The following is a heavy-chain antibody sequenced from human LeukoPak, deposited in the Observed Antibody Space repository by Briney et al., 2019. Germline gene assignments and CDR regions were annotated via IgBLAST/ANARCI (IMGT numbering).Heavy chain of an antibody. J-gene: IGHJ5*02. CDR2: INAGNGNT. CDR3: ARDRTYGDYEP. V-gene: IGHV1-3*01. CDR1: GYTFTSYA. D-gene: IGHD4-17*01. Sequence: GASVKVSCKASGYTFTSYAMHWVRQAPGQRLERMGWINAGNGNTKYSQKFQGRVTITRDTSASTAYMELSSLRSEDTAVYYCARDRTYGDYEPWGQGTLVTVSS.